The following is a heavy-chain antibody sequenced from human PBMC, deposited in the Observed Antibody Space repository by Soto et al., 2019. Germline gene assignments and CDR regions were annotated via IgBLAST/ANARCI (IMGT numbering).Heavy chain of an antibody. V-gene: IGHV3-30*18. Sequence: GGALRLSRAASGFTFSSYCMHWVRQAPGKGLGWVAVISYDGSNKYYADSVKGRFTISRDNSKNTLYLQMNSLRAEDTAVYYCAKDWDLNYYDSSGYSPLDYWGQGTLVTVSS. D-gene: IGHD3-22*01. CDR3: AKDWDLNYYDSSGYSPLDY. CDR1: GFTFSSYC. CDR2: ISYDGSNK. J-gene: IGHJ4*02.